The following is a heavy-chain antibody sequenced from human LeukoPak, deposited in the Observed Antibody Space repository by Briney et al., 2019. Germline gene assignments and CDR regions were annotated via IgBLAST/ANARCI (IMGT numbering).Heavy chain of an antibody. J-gene: IGHJ3*02. V-gene: IGHV4-4*07. Sequence: SETLSLTCTVSGGSISTYYWSWIRQPAGKGLEWIGRIYTSGSTNYNPSLKSRVTMSVDTSKNQFSLKLSSVTAADTAVYYCARDRDSSGYYPPEAFDIWGQGTMVTVSS. D-gene: IGHD3-22*01. CDR3: ARDRDSSGYYPPEAFDI. CDR2: IYTSGST. CDR1: GGSISTYY.